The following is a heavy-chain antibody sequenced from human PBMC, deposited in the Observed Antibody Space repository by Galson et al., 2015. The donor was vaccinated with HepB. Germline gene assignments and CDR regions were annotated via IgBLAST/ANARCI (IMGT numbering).Heavy chain of an antibody. CDR2: IDPSDSYT. CDR3: ARPVFLGGSSGWYYNLGL. J-gene: IGHJ4*02. CDR1: GYSFTSYW. V-gene: IGHV5-10-1*01. D-gene: IGHD6-19*01. Sequence: QSGAEVKKPGESLRISCKGSGYSFTSYWISWVRQMPGKGLEWMGRIDPSDSYTNYSPSFQGHVTISADKSISTAYLQWSSLKASDTAMYYCARPVFLGGSSGWYYNLGLWGQGTLVTVSS.